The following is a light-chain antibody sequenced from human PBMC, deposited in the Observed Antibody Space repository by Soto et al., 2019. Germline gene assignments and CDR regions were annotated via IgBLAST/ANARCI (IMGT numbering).Light chain of an antibody. CDR3: QQLNTHPIT. J-gene: IGKJ5*01. CDR2: DVS. V-gene: IGKV1-13*02. Sequence: AIQLTQSPSSLAASVGDRGTITCRASQDIRGDLAWYQQKPGKPSKIMIFDVSSWQSGVPYRFSGSCAWTESTLTISSLQTEDFASYYCQQLNTHPITFGRGTRLEIK. CDR1: QDIRGD.